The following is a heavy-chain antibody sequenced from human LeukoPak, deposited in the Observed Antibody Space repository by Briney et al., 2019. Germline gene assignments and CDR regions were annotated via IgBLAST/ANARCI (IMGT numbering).Heavy chain of an antibody. D-gene: IGHD1-26*01. CDR2: IGSKVYGGTT. Sequence: PGRSLRLSCTASGFTFGDYAMSWVRQAPGKGLEWVGFIGSKVYGGTTEYAASVKGRFTISRDDSKSIAYLQMNSLKTEDTAVYYCTRDKRSGSYFGYWGQGTLVTVSS. J-gene: IGHJ4*02. CDR1: GFTFGDYA. CDR3: TRDKRSGSYFGY. V-gene: IGHV3-49*04.